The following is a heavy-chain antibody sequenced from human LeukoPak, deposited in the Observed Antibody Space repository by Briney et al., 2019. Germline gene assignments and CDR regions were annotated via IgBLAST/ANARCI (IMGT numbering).Heavy chain of an antibody. CDR2: IYYSGST. J-gene: IGHJ4*02. CDR1: GGSISSSSYY. CDR3: ARDISSDYYDSSGPAYYFDY. D-gene: IGHD3-22*01. V-gene: IGHV4-39*07. Sequence: SETLSLTCTVSGGSISSSSYYWGWIRQPPGKGLEWIGSIYYSGSTYYNPSLKSRVTISVDTSKNQFSLKLSSVTAADTAVYYCARDISSDYYDSSGPAYYFDYWGQGTLVTVSS.